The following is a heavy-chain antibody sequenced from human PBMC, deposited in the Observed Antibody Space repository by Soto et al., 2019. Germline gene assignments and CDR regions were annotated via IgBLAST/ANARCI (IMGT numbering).Heavy chain of an antibody. CDR2: IYYSGST. CDR1: GGSISSYY. V-gene: IGHV4-59*01. J-gene: IGHJ5*02. CDR3: ATQEVGGSYVYTFDP. Sequence: SETLSLTCTVSGGSISSYYWSWIRQPPGKGLGWIGYIYYSGSTNYNPSLKSRVTISVDTSKNQFSLKLSSVTAADTAVYYCATQEVGGSYVYTFDPWGQGTLVTVSS. D-gene: IGHD1-26*01.